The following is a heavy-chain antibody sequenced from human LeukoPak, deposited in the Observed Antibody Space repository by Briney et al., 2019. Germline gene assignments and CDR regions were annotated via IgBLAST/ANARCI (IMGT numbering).Heavy chain of an antibody. Sequence: RXPPXXXXXXIGTIYYSGKTYYNPSLKSRVTISVDTSKNQFSLRLSSVTAADTAVYYCARHEVRGARSFDYWGQGTLVTVSS. CDR2: IYYSGKT. J-gene: IGHJ4*02. CDR3: ARHEVRGARSFDY. D-gene: IGHD3-10*01. V-gene: IGHV4-39*01.